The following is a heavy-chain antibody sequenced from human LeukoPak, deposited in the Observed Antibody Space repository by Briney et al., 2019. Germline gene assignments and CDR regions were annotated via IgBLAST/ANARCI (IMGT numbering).Heavy chain of an antibody. CDR1: GFNFSTYW. D-gene: IGHD1-20*01. J-gene: IGHJ4*02. Sequence: GGSLRLSCTASGFNFSTYWMSWVRQAPGKGLEWVANIKQDGSEKYYVDSVKGRFTISRDNAKNSLYLQMNSLRAEDTAVYYCARDYGNWDAFDYWGQGTLVTVSS. CDR3: ARDYGNWDAFDY. V-gene: IGHV3-7*01. CDR2: IKQDGSEK.